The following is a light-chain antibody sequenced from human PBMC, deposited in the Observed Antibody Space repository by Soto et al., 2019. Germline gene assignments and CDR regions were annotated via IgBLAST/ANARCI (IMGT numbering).Light chain of an antibody. CDR2: DAS. CDR3: QQRSNWPPVFT. CDR1: QSVSSY. J-gene: IGKJ3*01. Sequence: EIVLTQSPATLSLSPGERATLSCRASQSVSSYLAWYQQKPGQAPRLLIYDASNSATGIPASLSGSGSGTDFALTISSLEPEDFAVYYCQQRSNWPPVFTFGPVTKVDIK. V-gene: IGKV3-11*01.